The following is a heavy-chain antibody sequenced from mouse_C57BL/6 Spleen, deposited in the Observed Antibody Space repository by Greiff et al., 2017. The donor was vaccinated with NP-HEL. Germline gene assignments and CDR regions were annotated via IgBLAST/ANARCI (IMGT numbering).Heavy chain of an antibody. CDR1: GYSFTGYF. Sequence: EVQLQQSGPELVKPGDSVKISCKASGYSFTGYFMNWVMQSHGKSLEWIGRINPYNGDTFYNQKFKGKATLTVDKSSSTAHMELRSLTSEDSAVYYCARSLLGLHWYFDVWGTGTTVTVSS. J-gene: IGHJ1*03. CDR3: ARSLLGLHWYFDV. CDR2: INPYNGDT. D-gene: IGHD4-1*01. V-gene: IGHV1-20*01.